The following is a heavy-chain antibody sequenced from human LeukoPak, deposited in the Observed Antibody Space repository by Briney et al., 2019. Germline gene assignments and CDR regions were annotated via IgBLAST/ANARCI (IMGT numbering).Heavy chain of an antibody. J-gene: IGHJ6*02. V-gene: IGHV3-30*18. CDR2: ISYDGSNK. D-gene: IGHD2-8*01. CDR1: GFTFSSYD. CDR3: AKRARCCTNEVCNTNYHYGMDV. Sequence: GGSLRLSCAASGFTFSSYDMSWVRQAPGKGLEWVAVISYDGSNKYYADSVKGRFTISRDNSKNALSLHMPSLRAEATAVYYCAKRARCCTNEVCNTNYHYGMDVWGQGTTVTVSS.